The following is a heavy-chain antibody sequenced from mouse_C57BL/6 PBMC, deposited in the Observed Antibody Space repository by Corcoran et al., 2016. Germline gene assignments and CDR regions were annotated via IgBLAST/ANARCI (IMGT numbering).Heavy chain of an antibody. CDR2: ISYDGSN. Sequence: DVQLQESGPGLVKPSQSLSLTCSVTGYSITSGYYWNWIRQFPGNKLEWMGYISYDGSNNYNPSLKNRISITRDTSKNQFFLKLNSVTTEDTATYYCARYDYDYYFDYWGQGTTLTVSS. CDR1: GYSITSGYY. J-gene: IGHJ2*01. D-gene: IGHD2-4*01. CDR3: ARYDYDYYFDY. V-gene: IGHV3-6*01.